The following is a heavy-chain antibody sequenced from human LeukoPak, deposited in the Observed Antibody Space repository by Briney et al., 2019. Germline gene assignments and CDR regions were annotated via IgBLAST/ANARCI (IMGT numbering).Heavy chain of an antibody. D-gene: IGHD2-2*01. CDR1: GYTFTSSA. CDR2: INTNTGNP. Sequence: ASVKVSCKASGYTFTSSAMNWVRQAPGRGLEWMGWINTNTGNPTYAQGFTGRFVFSLDTSVSTAYLQISSLKAEDTAVYYCARQGPGYCGSTSCYGVDYWGQGTLVTVSS. J-gene: IGHJ4*02. CDR3: ARQGPGYCGSTSCYGVDY. V-gene: IGHV7-4-1*02.